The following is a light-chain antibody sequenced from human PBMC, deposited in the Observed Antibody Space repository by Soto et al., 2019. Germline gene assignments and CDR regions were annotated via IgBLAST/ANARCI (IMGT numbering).Light chain of an antibody. V-gene: IGLV2-14*01. CDR1: SSDVGGYNY. CDR2: EVS. J-gene: IGLJ1*01. Sequence: QSALTQPASVSGSPGQSIPIYCTGTSSDVGGYNYVSWYQQHPGKAPKLMIYEVSNRPSGVSNRFSGSKSGNTASLTISGLQAEDEADYYCSSYTSSSIDYVFGTGTKLTVL. CDR3: SSYTSSSIDYV.